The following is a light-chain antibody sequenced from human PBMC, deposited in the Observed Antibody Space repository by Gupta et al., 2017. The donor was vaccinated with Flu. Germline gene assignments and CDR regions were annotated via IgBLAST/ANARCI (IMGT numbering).Light chain of an antibody. CDR3: QQSYSTPRG. V-gene: IGKV1-39*01. J-gene: IGKJ4*01. CDR1: QSIHNY. CDR2: AAS. Sequence: DIQMTQSPSSLSASVGDRVTIPCRASQSIHNYLNWYQQKPGKAPKLLIYAASSLQSGVPSRFSGGGSGTDFTLTISSLQPEDFATYYCQQSYSTPRGFGGGTKVEIK.